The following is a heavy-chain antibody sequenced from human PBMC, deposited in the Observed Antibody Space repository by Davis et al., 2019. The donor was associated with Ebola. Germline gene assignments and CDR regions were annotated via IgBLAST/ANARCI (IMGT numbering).Heavy chain of an antibody. CDR3: VRTTYGAPEY. CDR1: GFTFSSYW. D-gene: IGHD4-17*01. CDR2: INSDGSST. Sequence: GESLKISCAASGFTFSSYWMHWVRQAPGKGLVWVSRINSDGSSTSYADSVKGRFTISRDNAKSTLYLQMNSLTAEDTAVYYCVRTTYGAPEYWGQGTLVTVSS. J-gene: IGHJ4*02. V-gene: IGHV3-74*01.